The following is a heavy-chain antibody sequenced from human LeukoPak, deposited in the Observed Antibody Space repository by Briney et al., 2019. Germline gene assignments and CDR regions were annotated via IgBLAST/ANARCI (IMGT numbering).Heavy chain of an antibody. J-gene: IGHJ3*01. V-gene: IGHV4-38-2*01. CDR3: ARFDHVWETHGMDAFDL. CDR1: GYSISRGYS. CDR2: IYHSEST. Sequence: SETPSLTCAVSGYSISRGYSWGWIRQPPGKGLEWIGNIYHSESTHYNPSLKSRVTISPDTSKNQFSLKLSSVTAADTAVYYCARFDHVWETHGMDAFDLWGQGTMVTVSS. D-gene: IGHD3-16*01.